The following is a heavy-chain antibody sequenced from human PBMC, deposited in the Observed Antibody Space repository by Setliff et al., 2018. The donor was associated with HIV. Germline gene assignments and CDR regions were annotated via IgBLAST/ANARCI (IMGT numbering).Heavy chain of an antibody. V-gene: IGHV4-39*07. J-gene: IGHJ3*02. Sequence: SETLSLTCTVSGDSISSGGYYWSWIRQSPGKGLEWVGAINHGGSTNFNPSLKSRVSISVDTSKNQFSLKLSSVTAADTAVYYCARVAVAAHRGDAFDIWGQGTMVTVS. CDR3: ARVAVAAHRGDAFDI. CDR2: INHGGST. D-gene: IGHD6-19*01. CDR1: GDSISSGGYY.